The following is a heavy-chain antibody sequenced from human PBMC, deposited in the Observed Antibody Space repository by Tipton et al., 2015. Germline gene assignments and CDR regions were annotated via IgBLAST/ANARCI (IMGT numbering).Heavy chain of an antibody. Sequence: TLSLTCTVSGGSMNYFYWSWIRQPPGKGLEWIGYIYYSGSTNYNPYLKSRVTISVDTSKIQFSLKLNSVTAADTAVYYCARVNCISTSCYVGAWFDPWGQGTLFTVSS. CDR1: GGSMNYFY. D-gene: IGHD2-2*01. V-gene: IGHV4-59*12. CDR2: IYYSGST. J-gene: IGHJ5*02. CDR3: ARVNCISTSCYVGAWFDP.